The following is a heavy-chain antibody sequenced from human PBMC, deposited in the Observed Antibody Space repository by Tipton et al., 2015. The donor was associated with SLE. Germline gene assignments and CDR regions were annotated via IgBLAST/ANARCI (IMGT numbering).Heavy chain of an antibody. CDR3: ARSSFLYRKPPNELDN. Sequence: LRLSCEASGFSFSNSAFSWVRQPPGKGLEWIGIIYHTGTTNYNPSLQRRVAISVDTSKNQFSLKVHSVTATDTATYYCARSSFLYRKPPNELDNWGQGTLVTVSS. V-gene: IGHV4-38-2*01. CDR2: IYHTGTT. CDR1: GFSFSNSAF. J-gene: IGHJ1*01. D-gene: IGHD1-26*01.